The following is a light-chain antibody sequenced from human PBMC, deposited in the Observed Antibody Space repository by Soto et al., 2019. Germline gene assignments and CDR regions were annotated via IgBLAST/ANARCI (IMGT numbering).Light chain of an antibody. CDR3: MQALQTRT. V-gene: IGKV2-28*01. Sequence: DIVMTQSPLSLPVTPGEPASISCRSSQSLLHSNGYYYLDWYLQKPGQSPQLLIYLGSNRASGVPDRLSGSGSGTDFTLKISRVEAEDVGVYYCMQALQTRTFGQGTKVDIK. CDR2: LGS. CDR1: QSLLHSNGYYY. J-gene: IGKJ1*01.